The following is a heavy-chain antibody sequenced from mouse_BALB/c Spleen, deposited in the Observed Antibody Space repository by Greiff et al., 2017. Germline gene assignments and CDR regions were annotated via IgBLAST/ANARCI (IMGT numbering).Heavy chain of an antibody. V-gene: IGHV1-59*01. Sequence: QVQLQQSGAELVRPGTSVKISCKASGYTFTNYWLGWVKQRPGHGLEWIGNIYPSDSYTNYNQKFKDKATLTVDKSSSTAYMQLSSPTSEDSAVYYCTLYYGSRTGFAYWGQGTLVTVSA. CDR2: IYPSDSYT. CDR3: TLYYGSRTGFAY. D-gene: IGHD1-1*01. CDR1: GYTFTNYW. J-gene: IGHJ3*01.